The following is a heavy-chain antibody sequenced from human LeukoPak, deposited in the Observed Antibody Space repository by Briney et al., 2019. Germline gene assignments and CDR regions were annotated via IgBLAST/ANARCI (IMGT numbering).Heavy chain of an antibody. V-gene: IGHV4-59*01. CDR3: ATRRIAVAAPFDY. Sequence: SETLSLTCTVSGGSISSYYWSWIRQPPGKGLEWIGYIYYSGSTNYNPSLKSRVTMSVDTSKNEFSLKLSSVTTADTAVYYCATRRIAVAAPFDYWGQGTLVIVSS. J-gene: IGHJ4*02. D-gene: IGHD6-19*01. CDR1: GGSISSYY. CDR2: IYYSGST.